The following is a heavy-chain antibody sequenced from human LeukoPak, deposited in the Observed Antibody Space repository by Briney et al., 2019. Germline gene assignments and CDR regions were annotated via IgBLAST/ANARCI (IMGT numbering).Heavy chain of an antibody. Sequence: ASVKVSCKASGYTFTGYYMHWVRHAPGQGVEWMAWINPNSGGTNYAQKFQGRVTMTRDTSISTAYMELSRLRSDDTAVYYCAREKNRSLGYSYGLGYWGQGTLVSDSS. CDR1: GYTFTGYY. D-gene: IGHD5-18*01. V-gene: IGHV1-2*02. CDR2: INPNSGGT. J-gene: IGHJ4*02. CDR3: AREKNRSLGYSYGLGY.